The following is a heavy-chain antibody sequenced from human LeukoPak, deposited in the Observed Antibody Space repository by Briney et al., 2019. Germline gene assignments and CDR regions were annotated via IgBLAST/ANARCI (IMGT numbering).Heavy chain of an antibody. CDR2: FSYDGNSK. Sequence: PGGSLRLSCAASGFPFSNYTIHWVRQAPGKGLEWVAVFSYDGNSKYYADSVKGRFAISRDNSKNTLYLQMSSLRAEDTAVYYCARQGYSGYDHFDYWGQGTLVTVSS. CDR3: ARQGYSGYDHFDY. J-gene: IGHJ4*02. CDR1: GFPFSNYT. D-gene: IGHD5-12*01. V-gene: IGHV3-30*09.